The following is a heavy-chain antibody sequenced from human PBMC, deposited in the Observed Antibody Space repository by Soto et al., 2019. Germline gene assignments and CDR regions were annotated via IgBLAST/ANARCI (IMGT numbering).Heavy chain of an antibody. D-gene: IGHD6-19*01. CDR1: GFTFSSFG. Sequence: PGGSLRLSCAASGFTFSSFGMHWVRQAPGKGLEWVALISYDGSNKYYADSVKGRFTISRDKSKNTLYLQMNSLRAEDTAVYYCAKDRGWSSAELDYWRQGTLVTVSS. CDR3: AKDRGWSSAELDY. V-gene: IGHV3-30*18. CDR2: ISYDGSNK. J-gene: IGHJ4*02.